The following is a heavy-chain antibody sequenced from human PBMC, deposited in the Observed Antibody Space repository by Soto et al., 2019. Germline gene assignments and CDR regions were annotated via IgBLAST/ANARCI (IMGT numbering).Heavy chain of an antibody. D-gene: IGHD3-10*01. CDR3: ARLRGSGTWNYFDY. Sequence: GGSLRLSCAASGFTFSTYWMSWVRQAPGKGLEWVANIKKDGSEKYYVDSVKGRFSISRDNTENSLYLQLNSLRAEDTAFYYCARLRGSGTWNYFDYWGQGTLVTVSS. CDR1: GFTFSTYW. J-gene: IGHJ4*02. CDR2: IKKDGSEK. V-gene: IGHV3-7*05.